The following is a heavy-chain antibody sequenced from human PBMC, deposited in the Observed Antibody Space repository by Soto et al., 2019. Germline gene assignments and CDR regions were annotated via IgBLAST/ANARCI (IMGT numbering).Heavy chain of an antibody. CDR1: GFTFRNHV. CDR2: ISGSGDTT. CDR3: VRDTELGTVYYVGRRHGWDH. D-gene: IGHD3-16*01. Sequence: EVQLLESGGGLVQPGGSLRLSCAGSGFTFRNHVMTWVRQTPGMGLEWLAFISGSGDTTRYTDSERGRFTISRHNSKHTLYCQLNNLRVADTAVYYCVRDTELGTVYYVGRRHGWDHWGQGTLVTVSS. V-gene: IGHV3-23*01. J-gene: IGHJ4*02.